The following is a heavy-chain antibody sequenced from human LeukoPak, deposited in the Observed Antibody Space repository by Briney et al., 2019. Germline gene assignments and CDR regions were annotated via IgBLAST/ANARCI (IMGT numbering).Heavy chain of an antibody. Sequence: GGSLKLSCAASGFTVSSNYMSWVRQAPGKGLEWVSVIYSGGSTYYADSVKGRFTISRDNSKNTLYLQMNSLRAEDTAVYYCARDRYCSGGSCPLGYWGQGTLVTVSS. D-gene: IGHD2-15*01. CDR3: ARDRYCSGGSCPLGY. V-gene: IGHV3-53*01. CDR1: GFTVSSNY. CDR2: IYSGGST. J-gene: IGHJ4*02.